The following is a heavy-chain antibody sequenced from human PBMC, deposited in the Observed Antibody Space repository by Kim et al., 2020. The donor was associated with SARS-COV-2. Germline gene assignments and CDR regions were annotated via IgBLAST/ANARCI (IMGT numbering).Heavy chain of an antibody. CDR1: GYTFTGYY. Sequence: ASVKVSCKASGYTFTGYYMHWVRQAPGQGLEWMGWINPDSGGTNYAQKFQGRVTMTRDTSISTAYMELSRLRSDDTAVYYCARVPRDWLLSNFDYWGQGTLVTVSS. CDR2: INPDSGGT. CDR3: ARVPRDWLLSNFDY. V-gene: IGHV1-2*02. D-gene: IGHD3-9*01. J-gene: IGHJ4*02.